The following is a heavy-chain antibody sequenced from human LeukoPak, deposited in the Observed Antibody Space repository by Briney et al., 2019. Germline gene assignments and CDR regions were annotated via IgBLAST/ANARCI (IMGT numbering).Heavy chain of an antibody. CDR1: GFTFSSYA. CDR3: VKRKYYESGPFDF. Sequence: AGGSLRLSCAAFGFTFSSYAMSWVRQAPGKGLEWVSIISGSADITYYADSVKGRFTISRDNSKNTLFLQMNSLRAEDTAIYYCVKRKYYESGPFDFWGQGTLVTVSS. J-gene: IGHJ4*02. D-gene: IGHD3-10*01. V-gene: IGHV3-23*01. CDR2: ISGSADIT.